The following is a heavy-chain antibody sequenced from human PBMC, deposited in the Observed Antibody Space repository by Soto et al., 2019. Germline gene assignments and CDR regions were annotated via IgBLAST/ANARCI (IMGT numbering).Heavy chain of an antibody. CDR1: GYSFSSYW. CDR2: IYPGDSDT. Sequence: PGESLKISCKGSGYSFSSYWIAWVRQMPGKGLEWMGIIYPGDSDTRYSPSFQGQVTISADQSISTAYLQWSSLKASDTAMYYCARRSGRGGSGSHRHAFDIWGQATMVTVSS. D-gene: IGHD3-10*01. V-gene: IGHV5-51*01. J-gene: IGHJ3*02. CDR3: ARRSGRGGSGSHRHAFDI.